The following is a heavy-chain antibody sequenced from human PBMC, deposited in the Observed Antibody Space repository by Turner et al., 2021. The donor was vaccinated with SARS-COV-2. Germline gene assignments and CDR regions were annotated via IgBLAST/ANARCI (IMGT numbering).Heavy chain of an antibody. D-gene: IGHD2-21*01. CDR1: GYTFTDYY. V-gene: IGHV1-2*06. CDR3: ARCGQEEYYYFYYMDV. J-gene: IGHJ6*03. CDR2: INPNSGYT. Sequence: QVQLVQSGAEVKKPGASVKVSCKASGYTFTDYYLYWVRQAAGQGLEWMGRINPNSGYTYYAEKFQCRVTMTRYTSIRTVYMEVTRLRSDDTAVYYCARCGQEEYYYFYYMDVWGNGTTVTVSS.